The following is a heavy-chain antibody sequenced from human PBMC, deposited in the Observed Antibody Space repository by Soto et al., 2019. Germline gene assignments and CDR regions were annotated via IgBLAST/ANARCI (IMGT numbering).Heavy chain of an antibody. D-gene: IGHD3-22*01. CDR2: IRSKSYGKTT. Sequence: EVQLVESGGGLVRPGRSLRLSCSTSGFTFGDYGMTWFRQAPGKGLEWVGLIRSKSYGKTTEYAASATDRFTISRDDSKRIAYLQMNSLKTEDTGIYYCTTDSYSTMIVVRFDYWGHGTLVTVSS. CDR3: TTDSYSTMIVVRFDY. CDR1: GFTFGDYG. J-gene: IGHJ4*01. V-gene: IGHV3-49*05.